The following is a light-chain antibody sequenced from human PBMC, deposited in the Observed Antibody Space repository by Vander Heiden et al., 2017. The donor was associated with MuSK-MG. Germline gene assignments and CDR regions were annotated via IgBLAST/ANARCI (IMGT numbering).Light chain of an antibody. CDR2: SNN. Sequence: QSVLTQPPSASGTPGQRVTISCSGSNSNIGSNTVNWYQQFPGTAPKLLIYSNNQRPSGVPDRFSGSKSGTSASLAISGLQSEDEADYYCAAWDDSLNGPVFGGGTKLTV. CDR1: NSNIGSNT. V-gene: IGLV1-44*01. J-gene: IGLJ2*01. CDR3: AAWDDSLNGPV.